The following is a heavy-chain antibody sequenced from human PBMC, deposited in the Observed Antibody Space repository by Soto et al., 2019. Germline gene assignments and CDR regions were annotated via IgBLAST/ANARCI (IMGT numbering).Heavy chain of an antibody. J-gene: IGHJ4*03. CDR3: ARGGGMGVNDY. CDR2: IRSGTNNYLT. CDR1: WCSFSDSA. V-gene: IGHV3-73*01. Sequence: LSLSFAASWCSFSDSAIHWVPQAPGKGLEWVARIRSGTNNYLTAYPASVTGRFTISRDDSKNTTYLQMDGLTSEDTAMYFCARGGGMGVNDYWGRGTMVTVSS. D-gene: IGHD3-16*01.